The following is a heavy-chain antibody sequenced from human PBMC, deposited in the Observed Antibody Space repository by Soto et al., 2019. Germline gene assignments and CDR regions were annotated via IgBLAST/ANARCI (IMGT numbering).Heavy chain of an antibody. V-gene: IGHV3-15*01. J-gene: IGHJ4*02. D-gene: IGHD3-16*02. CDR3: TAFLDYIWGSYRVDY. CDR1: GFTFSNAW. Sequence: EVQLVESGGGLVKPGGSLRLSCAASGFTFSNAWMSWVRQAPGKGLEWVGRIKSKTDGGTTDYAAPVKGRFTISRDDSKNTLYLQMNSLKTEDTAVYYCTAFLDYIWGSYRVDYWGQGTLVTVSS. CDR2: IKSKTDGGTT.